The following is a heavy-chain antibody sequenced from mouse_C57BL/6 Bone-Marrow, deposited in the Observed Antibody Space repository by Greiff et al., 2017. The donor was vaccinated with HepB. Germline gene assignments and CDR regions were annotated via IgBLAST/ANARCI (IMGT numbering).Heavy chain of an antibody. CDR2: FYPGSGSI. CDR3: ARHEEGYYSNYGGFAY. Sequence: QVHVKQSGAELVKPGASVKLSCKASGYTFTEYTIHWVKQRPGQGLEWIGWFYPGSGSIKYNEKFKDKATLTADKSSSTAYMELSRLTSEDSAVYFCARHEEGYYSNYGGFAYWGQGTLVTVSA. CDR1: GYTFTEYT. J-gene: IGHJ3*01. V-gene: IGHV1-62-2*01. D-gene: IGHD2-5*01.